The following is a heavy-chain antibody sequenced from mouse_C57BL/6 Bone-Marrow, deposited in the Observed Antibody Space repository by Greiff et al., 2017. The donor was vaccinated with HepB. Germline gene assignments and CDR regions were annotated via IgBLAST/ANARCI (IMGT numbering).Heavy chain of an antibody. D-gene: IGHD2-10*01. J-gene: IGHJ3*01. V-gene: IGHV5-16*01. Sequence: DVMLVESEGGLVQPGSSMKLSCTASGFTFSDYYMAWVRQVPEKGLEWVANINYDGSSTYYLDSLKSRFIISRDNAKNILYLQMSSLKSEDTATYYCARDPYYGNYPFAYWGQGTLVTVSA. CDR1: GFTFSDYY. CDR3: ARDPYYGNYPFAY. CDR2: INYDGSST.